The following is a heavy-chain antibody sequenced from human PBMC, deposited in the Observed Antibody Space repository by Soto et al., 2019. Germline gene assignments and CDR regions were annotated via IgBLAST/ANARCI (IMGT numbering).Heavy chain of an antibody. CDR3: ARENSGWYGTDFDF. V-gene: IGHV1-18*01. D-gene: IGHD6-19*01. J-gene: IGHJ4*02. Sequence: GASVKVSCKASGYTFTSYGISWVRQAPGQGLEWMGWISAYNGNTNYAQKLQGRLTMTTNTSTSTAYMELSSLTSDDTAVYYCARENSGWYGTDFDFWGQGTPVTVSS. CDR1: GYTFTSYG. CDR2: ISAYNGNT.